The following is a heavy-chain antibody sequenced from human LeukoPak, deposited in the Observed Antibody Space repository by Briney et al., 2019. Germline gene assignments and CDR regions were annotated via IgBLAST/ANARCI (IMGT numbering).Heavy chain of an antibody. CDR1: GGTFGSYA. Sequence: SVKVSCKASGGTFGSYAISWVRQAPGQGLEWMGGIIPIFGTANYAQKFQGRVTIAADESTSTAYMELSSLRSEDTAVYYCARGREAAAGTGNWFDPWGQGTLVTVSS. J-gene: IGHJ5*02. CDR3: ARGREAAAGTGNWFDP. V-gene: IGHV1-69*13. CDR2: IIPIFGTA. D-gene: IGHD6-13*01.